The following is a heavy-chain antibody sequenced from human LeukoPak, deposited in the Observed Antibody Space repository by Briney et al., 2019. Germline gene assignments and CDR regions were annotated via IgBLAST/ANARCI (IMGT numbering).Heavy chain of an antibody. CDR2: TYYRSEWFN. Sequence: QTLSLTCAISGDSVSSNTASWNWIRQSPSRGLEWLGRTYYRSEWFNDYAVSVKSRIIINPDTSNNQFSLQLNSVTPDDTAVYYCARDFDYWGQGTLVTVSS. V-gene: IGHV6-1*01. J-gene: IGHJ4*02. CDR3: ARDFDY. CDR1: GDSVSSNTAS.